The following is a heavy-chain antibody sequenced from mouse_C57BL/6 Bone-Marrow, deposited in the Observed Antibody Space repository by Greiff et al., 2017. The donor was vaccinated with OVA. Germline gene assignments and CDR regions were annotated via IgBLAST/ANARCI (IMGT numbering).Heavy chain of an antibody. D-gene: IGHD4-1*01. CDR3: ARWDVRNY. J-gene: IGHJ2*01. CDR1: GYTFTSYW. V-gene: IGHV1-50*01. Sequence: SGAELVKPGASVKLSCKASGYTFTSYWMQWVKQRPGQGLEWIGEIDPSDSYTNYNQKFKGKATLTVDTSSSTAYMQLSSLTSEDSAVYYCARWDVRNYWGQGTTLTVSS. CDR2: IDPSDSYT.